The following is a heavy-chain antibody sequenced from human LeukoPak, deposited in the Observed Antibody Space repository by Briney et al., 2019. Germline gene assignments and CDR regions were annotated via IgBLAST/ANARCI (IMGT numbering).Heavy chain of an antibody. CDR1: GFTFSSYD. D-gene: IGHD6-6*01. J-gene: IGHJ4*02. V-gene: IGHV3-30*02. CDR2: IRYDGAHQ. CDR3: AKSEYSNTPDGHYFDY. Sequence: GGSLRLSCAASGFTFSSYDMHWVRQAPGKGLEWVAFIRYDGAHQNYPDSVKGRFTVPRDNAENTLYMQMNSLRAEDTAVYYCAKSEYSNTPDGHYFDYWGQGTLVTVSS.